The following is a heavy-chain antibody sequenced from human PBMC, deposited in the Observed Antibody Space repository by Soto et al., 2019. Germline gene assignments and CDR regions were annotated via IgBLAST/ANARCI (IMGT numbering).Heavy chain of an antibody. D-gene: IGHD2-21*01. Sequence: GSLRLSCAASGFSFSTYTMHWVRQAPGKGLEWVAVLSTDGRTQYYADSVKGRFTISRDNSKNTLYLEMRSLRVDDTAVYYCARDPWPGIPDYFDSWGQGTLVTVSS. CDR1: GFSFSTYT. CDR2: LSTDGRTQ. J-gene: IGHJ4*02. V-gene: IGHV3-30*04. CDR3: ARDPWPGIPDYFDS.